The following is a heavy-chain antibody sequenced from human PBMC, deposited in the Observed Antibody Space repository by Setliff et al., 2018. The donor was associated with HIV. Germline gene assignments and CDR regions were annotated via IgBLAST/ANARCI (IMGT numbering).Heavy chain of an antibody. D-gene: IGHD3-3*01. CDR2: INPHTGVT. Sequence: ASVKVSCKTSGYIFIRYYIFWVRQAPGQGLEWMGNINPHTGVTKYAEKFQGRVTMTRDTSINTIYMELSRLRSDDTAVYYCARDLRDGFEEWFSTLDDGMDVWGQGTTGTSP. CDR1: GYIFIRYY. CDR3: ARDLRDGFEEWFSTLDDGMDV. J-gene: IGHJ6*02. V-gene: IGHV1-2*02.